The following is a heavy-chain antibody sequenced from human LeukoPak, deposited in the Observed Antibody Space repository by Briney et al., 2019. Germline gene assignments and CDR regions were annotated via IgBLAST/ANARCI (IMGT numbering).Heavy chain of an antibody. CDR3: ARGRGTGGSNRDFYFYYYVDV. CDR1: GYTFPTFA. V-gene: IGHV1-3*01. CDR2: INGGNGNT. D-gene: IGHD6-13*01. J-gene: IGHJ6*03. Sequence: ASVKVSCKASGYTFPTFAIHWVRQAPGQRPEWMGWINGGNGNTKYSQKFQGRVTITRDTSAGTAYMELTSLRSEDMAVYYCARGRGTGGSNRDFYFYYYVDVWGNGTTVIVSS.